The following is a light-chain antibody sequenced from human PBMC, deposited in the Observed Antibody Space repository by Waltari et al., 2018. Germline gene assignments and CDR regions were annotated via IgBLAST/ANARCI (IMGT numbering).Light chain of an antibody. CDR3: QQYYNAPLT. J-gene: IGKJ4*01. V-gene: IGKV4-1*01. CDR2: WAA. CDR1: QSILYRSSNRNA. Sequence: DIVMTQSPDSLAVSLGERATINCKSSQSILYRSSNRNALAWYQQKPGQPPKLLFFWAATRESGAPDRFSVSGSGTDFTLTISSLQAEDVAVYYCQQYYNAPLTFGGWTKVEIK.